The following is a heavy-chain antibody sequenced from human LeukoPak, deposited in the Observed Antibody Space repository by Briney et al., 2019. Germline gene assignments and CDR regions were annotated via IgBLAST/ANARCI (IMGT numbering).Heavy chain of an antibody. Sequence: GGSLRLSCAASGFTVSSNYMTWVRQAPGKGLEWVSVIYSDGSTYYADSVKGRFTISRDNSKNTLYLQMNSLRAEDTAVFYCARAPGTSLHYGGLDVWGQGTTVTVSS. CDR3: ARAPGTSLHYGGLDV. CDR1: GFTVSSNY. D-gene: IGHD3-16*01. J-gene: IGHJ6*02. V-gene: IGHV3-66*01. CDR2: IYSDGST.